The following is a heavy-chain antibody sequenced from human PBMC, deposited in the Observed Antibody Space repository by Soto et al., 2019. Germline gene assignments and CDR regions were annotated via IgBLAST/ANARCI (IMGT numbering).Heavy chain of an antibody. CDR3: ARHRAEVTIFGVVIFHAFDY. CDR2: IYYSGST. CDR1: GGSISSSSYY. V-gene: IGHV4-39*01. D-gene: IGHD3-3*01. J-gene: IGHJ4*02. Sequence: SETLSLTCTVSGGSISSSSYYWGWIRQPPGKGLEWIGSIYYSGSTYYNPSLKSRVTISVDTSKNQFSLKLSSVTAADTAVYYCARHRAEVTIFGVVIFHAFDYWGQGTLVTVSS.